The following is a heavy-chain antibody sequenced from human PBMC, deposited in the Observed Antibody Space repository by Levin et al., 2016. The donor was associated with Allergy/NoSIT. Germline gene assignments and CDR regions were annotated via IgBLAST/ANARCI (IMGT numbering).Heavy chain of an antibody. Sequence: WIRQPPGKGLEWIGYIYYSGSTNYNPSLKSRVTISVDTSKNQFSLKLSSVTAADTAVYYCARVVVPAALDYWGQGTLVTVSS. D-gene: IGHD2-2*01. CDR3: ARVVVPAALDY. J-gene: IGHJ4*02. CDR2: IYYSGST. V-gene: IGHV4-59*01.